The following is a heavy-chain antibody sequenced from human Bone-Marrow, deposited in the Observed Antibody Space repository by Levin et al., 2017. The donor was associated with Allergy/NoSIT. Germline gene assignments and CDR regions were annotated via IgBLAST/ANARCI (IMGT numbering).Heavy chain of an antibody. CDR2: INSDGSST. Sequence: GASVKVSCAASGFTFSSYWMHWVRQAPGKGLVWVSRINSDGSSTSHADSVKGRFTISRDNAKNTLYLQMNSLRLEDTAVYYCAKGGSYNQDRWGQGTLVTVSS. CDR1: GFTFSSYW. J-gene: IGHJ5*02. D-gene: IGHD1-26*01. V-gene: IGHV3-74*01. CDR3: AKGGSYNQDR.